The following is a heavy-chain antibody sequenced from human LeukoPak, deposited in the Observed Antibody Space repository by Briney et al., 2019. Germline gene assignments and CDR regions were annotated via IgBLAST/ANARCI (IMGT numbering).Heavy chain of an antibody. CDR2: IYAGGSV. V-gene: IGHV3-66*02. D-gene: IGHD2-21*02. CDR1: GLTVTSAY. Sequence: GESLRLSCEVSGLTVTSAYMSWVRQAPGKGLEWVSVIYAGGSVYYADSVRGRFTISRDSSKNTLHLQMNSLRPEDTAVYCCARGGGAFCGGDCDRNFDCWGQGALVTVSS. J-gene: IGHJ4*02. CDR3: ARGGGAFCGGDCDRNFDC.